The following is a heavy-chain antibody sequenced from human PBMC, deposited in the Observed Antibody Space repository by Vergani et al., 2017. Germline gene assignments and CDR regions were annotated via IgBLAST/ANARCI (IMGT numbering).Heavy chain of an antibody. V-gene: IGHV4-30-4*01. CDR3: ARHFIGYCSSTSCPYYYYYYMDV. J-gene: IGHJ6*03. D-gene: IGHD2-2*01. CDR1: GGSISSGDYY. Sequence: QVQLQESGPGLVKPSQTLSLTCTVSGGSISSGDYYWSWIRQPPGKGLEWIGYIYYSGSTYYNPSLKSRVTISVDTSKNQFSLKLSSVTAADTAVYYCARHFIGYCSSTSCPYYYYYYMDVWGKGTTVTVSS. CDR2: IYYSGST.